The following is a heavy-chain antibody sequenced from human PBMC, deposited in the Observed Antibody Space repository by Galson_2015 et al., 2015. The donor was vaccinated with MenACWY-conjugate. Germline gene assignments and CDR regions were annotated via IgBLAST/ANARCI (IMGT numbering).Heavy chain of an antibody. V-gene: IGHV3-53*01. Sequence: SLRLSCAASGFSVSTNYMTWVRQAPGKGLEWVSIMYSGGSTHLADSVKGRFTMSRDNSKNTVYLQMNNLRGEDTAVYYCARKGVVVARIYAMDVWGHGTTVTVSS. CDR1: GFSVSTNY. CDR3: ARKGVVVARIYAMDV. D-gene: IGHD2-2*01. J-gene: IGHJ6*02. CDR2: MYSGGST.